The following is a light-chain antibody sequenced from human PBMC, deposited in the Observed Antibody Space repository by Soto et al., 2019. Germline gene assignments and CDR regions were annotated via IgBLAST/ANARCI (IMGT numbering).Light chain of an antibody. CDR1: SSNIGSNY. CDR3: AAWDDSLSRYV. V-gene: IGLV1-47*01. CDR2: RND. Sequence: QSVLTQPTSASGSPGQRVTISCSGSSSNIGSNYVYWYQQLPGTAPKLLIYRNDQRPSGVPDRFSGSKSGTSASLAISGLRSEDEADYYCAAWDDSLSRYVFGSGTKLTVL. J-gene: IGLJ1*01.